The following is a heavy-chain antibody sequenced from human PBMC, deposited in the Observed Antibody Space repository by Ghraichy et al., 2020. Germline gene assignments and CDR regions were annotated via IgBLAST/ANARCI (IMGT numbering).Heavy chain of an antibody. V-gene: IGHV3-23*01. Sequence: GESLNISCAASGFTFISYALSWVRQAPGKGLEWVSSLSGTSGTTYYADSVKGRFIIFRDNSKNTLYLQMNSLRAEDTAVYYCAKDWFLFDFWGQGTLVTVSP. CDR3: AKDWFLFDF. CDR2: LSGTSGTT. J-gene: IGHJ4*02. CDR1: GFTFISYA. D-gene: IGHD2/OR15-2a*01.